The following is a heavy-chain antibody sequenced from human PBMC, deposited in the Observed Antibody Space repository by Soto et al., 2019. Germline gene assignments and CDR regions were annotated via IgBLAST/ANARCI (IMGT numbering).Heavy chain of an antibody. CDR1: GYSLTSSNW. CDR2: IYYSRIS. V-gene: IGHV4-28*01. Sequence: QVQLQESGPGLVKPSDTLSLTCDVSGYSLTSSNWWGWIRQPPGKGLEGLGYIYYSRISSYPPSLKRRVPMSLDTPRNQFSLKLSSVTAVDPAVYYCSRKKDSSGYWDWGQGTLVTVSS. J-gene: IGHJ4*02. CDR3: SRKKDSSGYWD. D-gene: IGHD3-22*01.